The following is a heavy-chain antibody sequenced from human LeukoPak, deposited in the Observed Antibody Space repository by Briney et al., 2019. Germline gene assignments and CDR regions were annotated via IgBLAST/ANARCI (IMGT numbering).Heavy chain of an antibody. CDR2: IYYSGST. CDR3: ASGYSYGYVRI. CDR1: GGSVSSGSYY. Sequence: KPSQTLSLTCIVSGGSVSSGSYYWSWIRQPPGKGLEWIGYIYYSGSTNYNPSLKSRVTISVDTSKNQFSLNLSSVTAADTAVYYCASGYSYGYVRIWGQGTLVTVSS. D-gene: IGHD5-18*01. J-gene: IGHJ4*02. V-gene: IGHV4-61*01.